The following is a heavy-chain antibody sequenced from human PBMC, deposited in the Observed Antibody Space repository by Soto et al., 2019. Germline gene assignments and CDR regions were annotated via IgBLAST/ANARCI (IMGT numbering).Heavy chain of an antibody. CDR2: IIPIFGTA. Sequence: QVQLVQSGAEVKKPGSSVKVSCKASGGTFSSYAISWVRQAPGQGLEWMGGIIPIFGTANYAQKFQGRVTITADESTSTAYMELSSLRSEDTAVYYCARGLLGGDRSGVYYYYGMDVWGQGTTVTVSS. CDR3: ARGLLGGDRSGVYYYYGMDV. V-gene: IGHV1-69*01. J-gene: IGHJ6*02. D-gene: IGHD3-22*01. CDR1: GGTFSSYA.